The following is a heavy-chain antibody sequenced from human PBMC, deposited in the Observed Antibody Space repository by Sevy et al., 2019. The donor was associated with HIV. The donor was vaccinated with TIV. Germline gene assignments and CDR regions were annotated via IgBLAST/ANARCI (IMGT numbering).Heavy chain of an antibody. CDR3: ARLRGSSFGSLEF. CDR2: IHLGDSET. CDR1: GYRFTNYW. V-gene: IGHV5-51*01. D-gene: IGHD2-2*01. Sequence: GESLKISCKGSGYRFTNYWIGWVRQMPGKGLEWMGIIHLGDSETRYSPSLQGQVTFSADRSIDTVYLQWSSLRASDSAVYYCARLRGSSFGSLEFWGQGTLVTVSS. J-gene: IGHJ4*02.